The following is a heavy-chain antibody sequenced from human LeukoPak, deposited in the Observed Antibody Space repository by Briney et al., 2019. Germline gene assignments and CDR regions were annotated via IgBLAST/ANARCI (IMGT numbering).Heavy chain of an antibody. V-gene: IGHV4-39*01. J-gene: IGHJ5*02. CDR3: ASLLNGGVSHWFDP. D-gene: IGHD7-27*01. CDR2: IYYSGST. CDR1: GGSISSSNTY. Sequence: ASETLSLTCTVSGGSISSSNTYWGWIRQPPGKGLEWIATIYYSGSTYYNPSPKSRVTMSVDASKNQFSLKLSSVTAADTAVYYCASLLNGGVSHWFDPWGQGTLVTVSS.